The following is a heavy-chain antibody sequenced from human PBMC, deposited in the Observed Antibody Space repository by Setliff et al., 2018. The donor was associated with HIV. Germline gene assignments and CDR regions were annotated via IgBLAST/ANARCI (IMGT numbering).Heavy chain of an antibody. Sequence: ASVKVSCKASGYTFTSYDINWVRQATGQGLEWMGWMMPSSGNTGYAQKFQGRLTMTRNTSISTAYMELSGLISEDAAVYYCARAPIYCGGDCYLFDYWGQGTLVTVSS. CDR1: GYTFTSYD. CDR2: MMPSSGNT. J-gene: IGHJ4*02. V-gene: IGHV1-8*02. CDR3: ARAPIYCGGDCYLFDY. D-gene: IGHD2-21*02.